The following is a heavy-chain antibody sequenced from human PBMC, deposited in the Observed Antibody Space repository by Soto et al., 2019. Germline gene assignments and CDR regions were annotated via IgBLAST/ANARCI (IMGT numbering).Heavy chain of an antibody. CDR1: GYTFTSYD. V-gene: IGHV1-8*01. Sequence: ASVKVSCKASGYTFTSYDINWVRQATGQGLEWMGWMNPNSGNTGYAQKFQGRVTMTRNTSISTAYMELSSLRSEDTAVYYCARGRGTMISLDVWRQGTTVTVSS. J-gene: IGHJ6*02. CDR2: MNPNSGNT. D-gene: IGHD3-22*01. CDR3: ARGRGTMISLDV.